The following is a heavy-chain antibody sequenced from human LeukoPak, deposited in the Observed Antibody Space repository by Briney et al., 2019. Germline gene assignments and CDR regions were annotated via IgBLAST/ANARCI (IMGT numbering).Heavy chain of an antibody. V-gene: IGHV4-59*01. Sequence: SETLSLTCTVSGRSISSNYWSWIRQPPGKGREWIGYISYSGNTNYDPSLKSRVTISVDTSKNQFSLKLSSVTAADTAVYYCARVRKTQIYNYGSLDYYYYMDVWGKGTTVTVSS. D-gene: IGHD5-18*01. CDR2: ISYSGNT. CDR3: ARVRKTQIYNYGSLDYYYYMDV. J-gene: IGHJ6*03. CDR1: GRSISSNY.